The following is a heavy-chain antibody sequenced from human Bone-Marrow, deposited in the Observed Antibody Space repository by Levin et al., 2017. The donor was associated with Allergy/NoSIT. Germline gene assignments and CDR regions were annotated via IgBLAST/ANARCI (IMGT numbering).Heavy chain of an antibody. CDR1: GFTFSSYG. CDR3: AKEAGYSGYDEYFQH. CDR2: ISYDGSKK. V-gene: IGHV3-30*18. D-gene: IGHD5-12*01. Sequence: GESLKISCAASGFTFSSYGMHWVRQAPGKGMEWVAVISYDGSKKDYAESVKGRFTISRDNSKNTVYLQMNSLRAEDTAVYYCAKEAGYSGYDEYFQHWGQGTLVTASS. J-gene: IGHJ1*01.